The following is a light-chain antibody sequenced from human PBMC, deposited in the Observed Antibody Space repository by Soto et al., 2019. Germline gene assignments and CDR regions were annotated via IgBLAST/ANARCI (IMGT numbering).Light chain of an antibody. V-gene: IGKV3-11*01. CDR1: QSISTY. Sequence: EIVLTQSPATLSLSPGERATLSCRASQSISTYLAWYQHKPGQAPRLLIYDASTRATGIPARFSGSGSGTDFTLTISSLEPEDFAVYYCQQRSYWLTFGGGTKVEIE. CDR3: QQRSYWLT. CDR2: DAS. J-gene: IGKJ4*01.